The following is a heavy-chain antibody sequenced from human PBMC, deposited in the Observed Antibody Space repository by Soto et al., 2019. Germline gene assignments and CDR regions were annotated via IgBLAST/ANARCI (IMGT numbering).Heavy chain of an antibody. V-gene: IGHV3-66*01. CDR2: IYSGGST. CDR3: ARDSVHYDILTGYDGSYYYYYMDV. D-gene: IGHD3-9*01. J-gene: IGHJ6*03. Sequence: GGSLRLSCAASGFTVSSNYMSWVRQAPGKGLEWVSVIYSGGSTYYADSVKGRFTISRDNSKNTLYLQMNSLRAEDTAVYYCARDSVHYDILTGYDGSYYYYYMDVWGKGTTVTVSS. CDR1: GFTVSSNY.